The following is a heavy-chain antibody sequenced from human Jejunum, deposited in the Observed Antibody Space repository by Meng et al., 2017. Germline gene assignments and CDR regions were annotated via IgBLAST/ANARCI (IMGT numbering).Heavy chain of an antibody. D-gene: IGHD3-16*01. CDR1: GDSISSSRYY. Sequence: SETLSLTCTVSGDSISSSRYYWGWIRQSPGRGLEWIASIYYSGSTYYNPSLKSRATISVDTSKNQFSLKVSSVIAADTAVYYCARISKGLGNFYYFDQWGQGTLVTVSS. V-gene: IGHV4-39*07. J-gene: IGHJ4*02. CDR3: ARISKGLGNFYYFDQ. CDR2: IYYSGST.